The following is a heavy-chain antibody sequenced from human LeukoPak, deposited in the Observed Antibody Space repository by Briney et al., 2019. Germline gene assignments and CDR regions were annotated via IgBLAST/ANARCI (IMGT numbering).Heavy chain of an antibody. V-gene: IGHV3-64*01. J-gene: IGHJ4*01. Sequence: GGSLRLSCAASGFTFSSHSMHWVRQAPGKGLQYVSGISSNGGSTYYAKSVKGRFTISRDNSKNTLALQMGSLRVDDMAVYYCARRGSGWEFDQWGHGTLVTVSS. CDR1: GFTFSSHS. CDR3: ARRGSGWEFDQ. CDR2: ISSNGGST. D-gene: IGHD6-19*01.